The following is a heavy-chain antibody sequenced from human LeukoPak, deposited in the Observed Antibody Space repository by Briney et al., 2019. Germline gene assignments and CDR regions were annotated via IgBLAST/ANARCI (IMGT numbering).Heavy chain of an antibody. CDR3: VNQISGWVY. D-gene: IGHD6-19*01. CDR2: ITSNGGST. Sequence: GGSLRLSCSASGFTFSSFVMHWVRQAPGKGLEYVSRITSNGGSTYYADSVKGRFTISRDNSKNTLYLQMSSLRAEDTAVYYCVNQISGWVYWGQGTMVTVPS. J-gene: IGHJ4*02. V-gene: IGHV3-64D*06. CDR1: GFTFSSFV.